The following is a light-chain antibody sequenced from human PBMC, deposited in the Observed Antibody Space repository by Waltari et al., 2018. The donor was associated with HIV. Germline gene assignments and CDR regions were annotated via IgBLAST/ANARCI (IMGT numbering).Light chain of an antibody. CDR2: EGS. Sequence: QSALTQPASVSGSPGQSITISCTGTSSDVGSYNLVSWYQQHPGKAPKLMIFEGSKRPSGVPNRFPGSKSGNTASLTIPGLQAEDEAEYYCCSYAGDSTLVLGGGTKLTVL. J-gene: IGLJ2*01. V-gene: IGLV2-23*01. CDR1: SSDVGSYNL. CDR3: CSYAGDSTLV.